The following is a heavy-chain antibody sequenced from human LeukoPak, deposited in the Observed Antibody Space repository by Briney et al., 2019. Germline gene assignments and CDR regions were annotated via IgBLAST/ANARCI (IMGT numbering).Heavy chain of an antibody. CDR3: APESLGELGD. Sequence: GGSLRLSCAASGFTFSSYGMHWVRQAPGKGLEWVAVIWYDGSNKYYADSVKGRFTISRDSSKNTLYLQMNSLRAEDTAVYYCAPESLGELGDWGQGTLVTVSS. D-gene: IGHD6-13*01. J-gene: IGHJ4*02. CDR1: GFTFSSYG. CDR2: IWYDGSNK. V-gene: IGHV3-33*01.